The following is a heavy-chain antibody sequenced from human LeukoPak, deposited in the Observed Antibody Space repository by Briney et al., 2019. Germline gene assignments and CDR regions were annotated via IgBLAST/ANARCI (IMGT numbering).Heavy chain of an antibody. J-gene: IGHJ4*02. CDR2: IIPIFGTA. Sequence: SVTVSCKASGGTFSSYAISWVRQAPGQGLEWMGGIIPIFGTANYAQKFQGRVTITAAESTSTAYMELSSLRSEDTAVYYCARGRIAVAGYSHFDYWGQGTLVTVSS. V-gene: IGHV1-69*13. CDR3: ARGRIAVAGYSHFDY. D-gene: IGHD6-19*01. CDR1: GGTFSSYA.